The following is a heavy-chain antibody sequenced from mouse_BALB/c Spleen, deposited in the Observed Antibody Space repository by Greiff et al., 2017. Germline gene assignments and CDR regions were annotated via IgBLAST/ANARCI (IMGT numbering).Heavy chain of an antibody. CDR1: GYSFTSYW. Sequence: QVQLKQSGTVLARPGASVKMSCKASGYSFTSYWMHWVKQRPGQGLEWIGAIYPGSGNTYYNEKFKGKATLTADKSSSTAYMQLSSLTSEDSAVYFCARSGYYGSSPYAMDYWGQGTSVTVSS. V-gene: IGHV1-87*01. CDR2: IYPGSGNT. CDR3: ARSGYYGSSPYAMDY. J-gene: IGHJ4*01. D-gene: IGHD1-1*01.